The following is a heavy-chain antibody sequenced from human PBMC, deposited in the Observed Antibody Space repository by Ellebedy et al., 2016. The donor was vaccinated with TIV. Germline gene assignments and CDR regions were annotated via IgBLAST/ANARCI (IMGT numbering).Heavy chain of an antibody. V-gene: IGHV4-34*01. D-gene: IGHD1-26*01. CDR2: LHPSGST. Sequence: SETLSLTCAVSGGSISSRYWSWIRQPLGKGLEWIGELHPSGSTNYNASLKSRVIISVDTSKNQLSLKMSSVTAADTAVYYCARGSDRSKVGDWGQGTLVTVSS. CDR3: ARGSDRSKVGD. J-gene: IGHJ4*02. CDR1: GGSISSRY.